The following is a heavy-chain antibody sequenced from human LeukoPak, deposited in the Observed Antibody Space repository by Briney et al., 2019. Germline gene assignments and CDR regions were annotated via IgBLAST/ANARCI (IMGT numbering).Heavy chain of an antibody. CDR2: INHSGST. J-gene: IGHJ6*04. Sequence: SETLYVTCAVSRGSISRYYWSWIRQPPGQGLEWIGEINHSGSTNYNPSLKSRVTISVDTSKNQFSLKLSSVTAADTAVYYCARGPQLGGYSNYNVWGKGTTVTVSS. CDR1: RGSISRYY. CDR3: ARGPQLGGYSNYNV. D-gene: IGHD4-11*01. V-gene: IGHV4-34*01.